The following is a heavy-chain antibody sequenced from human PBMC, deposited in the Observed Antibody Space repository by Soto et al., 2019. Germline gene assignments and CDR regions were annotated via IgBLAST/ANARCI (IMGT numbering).Heavy chain of an antibody. V-gene: IGHV3-30*18. J-gene: IGHJ6*02. Sequence: QVQLVESGGGVVQPGRSLRLSCAASGFTFSSYGMHWVRQAPGKGLEWVAVISYDGSNKYYADSVKGRFTISRDNSKNTLYLQMNSLRAEDTAVYYCAKDQGHGYGMDVWGQGTTVTVSS. CDR2: ISYDGSNK. CDR3: AKDQGHGYGMDV. CDR1: GFTFSSYG.